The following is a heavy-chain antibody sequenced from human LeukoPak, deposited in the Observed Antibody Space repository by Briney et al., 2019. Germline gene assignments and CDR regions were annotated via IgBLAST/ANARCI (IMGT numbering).Heavy chain of an antibody. D-gene: IGHD3-16*01. CDR2: INPNSGDT. CDR3: ARVWDLRERPVDY. V-gene: IGHV1-2*01. Sequence: GASVKVSSKDSGYTFTGYFIHWVRQAPGQGLERMGWINPNSGDTNYAQKFQGGVSITRDTSARTAYLEGSRLRSDDTVVYYCARVWDLRERPVDYGGQGTLVTVSA. J-gene: IGHJ4*02. CDR1: GYTFTGYF.